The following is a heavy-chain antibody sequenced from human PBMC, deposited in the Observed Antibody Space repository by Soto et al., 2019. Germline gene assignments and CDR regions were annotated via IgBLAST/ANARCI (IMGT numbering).Heavy chain of an antibody. Sequence: VQLVQSGPEVRKPGASVKISCKASGYTFTGYPIHWVRQAPGQGLEWMGIVNPPGNYTTSAQTFQGRVTMTWDTSASTVYMELSSLRSEDTAVYYCARVWGIESLELWGQGTRVTVS. J-gene: IGHJ3*01. CDR2: VNPPGNYT. D-gene: IGHD7-27*01. CDR1: GYTFTGYP. V-gene: IGHV1-46*01. CDR3: ARVWGIESLEL.